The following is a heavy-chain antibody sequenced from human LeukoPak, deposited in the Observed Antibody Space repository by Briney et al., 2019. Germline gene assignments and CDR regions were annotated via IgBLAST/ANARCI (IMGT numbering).Heavy chain of an antibody. CDR2: ISYDGSNK. Sequence: PGGSLRLSCAASGFTFSSYGMHWVRQAPGKGLEWVAVISYDGSNKYYADSVKGRFTISRDNSKNTLYLQMNSLRAEDTAVYYCARGCAGDCYYAFDIWGQGTLVTISS. J-gene: IGHJ3*02. CDR1: GFTFSSYG. V-gene: IGHV3-30*03. CDR3: ARGCAGDCYYAFDI. D-gene: IGHD2-21*02.